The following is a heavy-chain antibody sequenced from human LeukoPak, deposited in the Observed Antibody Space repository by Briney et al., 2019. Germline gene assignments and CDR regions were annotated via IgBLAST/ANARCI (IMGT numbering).Heavy chain of an antibody. J-gene: IGHJ5*02. CDR3: ARDRRGTTGNWFDP. V-gene: IGHV4-59*11. CDR2: IYYSGST. Sequence: PSETLSLTCTVSGGSISSHYWSWIRQPPGKGLEWIGYIYYSGSTNYNPSLKSRVTISVDTSKNQFSLKLSSVTAADTAVYYCARDRRGTTGNWFDPWGQGTLVTVSS. CDR1: GGSISSHY. D-gene: IGHD1-26*01.